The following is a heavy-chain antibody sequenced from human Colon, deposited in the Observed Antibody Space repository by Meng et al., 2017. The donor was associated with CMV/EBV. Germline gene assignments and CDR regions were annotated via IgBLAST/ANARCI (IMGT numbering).Heavy chain of an antibody. D-gene: IGHD3-9*01. CDR3: ARECDILTGYYTGWFDP. CDR2: MYYSGST. V-gene: IGHV4-39*07. J-gene: IGHJ5*02. CDR1: SSRSHY. Sequence: SSRSHYWAWIRQPPGKGLEWIGSMYYSGSTYYSPSLKSRVTISLDTSKTQFSLKLTSVTAADTAVYYCARECDILTGYYTGWFDPWGQGTLVTVSS.